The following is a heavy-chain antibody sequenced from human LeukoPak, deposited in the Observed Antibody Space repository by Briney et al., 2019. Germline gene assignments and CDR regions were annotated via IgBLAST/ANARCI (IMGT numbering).Heavy chain of an antibody. CDR2: IKSKTDGGTT. CDR3: TLPWGSGSYYDY. Sequence: GGSLRLSCAASGFTFSNAWLNWVRQAPGKGLEWVGHIKSKTDGGTTEYTARVKCRFTISREDTKPTLFLQMNSLKTEDTTVYYCTLPWGSGSYYDYWGEGSLVTVSS. V-gene: IGHV3-15*01. CDR1: GFTFSNAW. J-gene: IGHJ4*02. D-gene: IGHD3-10*01.